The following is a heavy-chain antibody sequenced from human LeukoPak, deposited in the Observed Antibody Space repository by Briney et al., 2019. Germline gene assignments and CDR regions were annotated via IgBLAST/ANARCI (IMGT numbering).Heavy chain of an antibody. CDR1: GFTFSTYW. Sequence: GGSLRLSCAASGFTFSTYWMTWVRQAPGKGLEWMANIKQDGSEKFYVDSVTGRFTISRDNAKNSLYLQMDSLRAEDTAVYYCARDHYHAVGWFDPWGQGTLVTVSS. V-gene: IGHV3-7*01. CDR2: IKQDGSEK. CDR3: ARDHYHAVGWFDP. J-gene: IGHJ5*02. D-gene: IGHD3-10*01.